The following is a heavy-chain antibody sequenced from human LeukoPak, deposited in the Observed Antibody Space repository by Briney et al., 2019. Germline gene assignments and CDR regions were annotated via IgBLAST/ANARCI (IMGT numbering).Heavy chain of an antibody. D-gene: IGHD4-23*01. CDR3: ARELEGLRWSAYFDY. CDR2: IYYSGST. Sequence: SETLSLTCTVSNGSISSGSYYWSWIRQPPGKGLEWIGYIYYSGSTNYNPSLKSRVTISVDTSKNQFSLKLSSVTAADTAVYYCARELEGLRWSAYFDYWGQGTLVTVSS. V-gene: IGHV4-61*01. J-gene: IGHJ4*02. CDR1: NGSISSGSYY.